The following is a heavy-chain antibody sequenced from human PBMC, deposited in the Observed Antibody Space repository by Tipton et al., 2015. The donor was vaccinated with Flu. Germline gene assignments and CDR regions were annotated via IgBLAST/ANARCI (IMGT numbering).Heavy chain of an antibody. V-gene: IGHV4-39*07. CDR3: ASKVANWGVWEPLDY. Sequence: TLSLTCTVSGGSISTINYYWGWIRQPPGKGLEWIGEINHSGSTNYNPSLKSRVTISADTSKNQFSLKLSSVTAADTAVYYCASKVANWGVWEPLDYWGQGTLVTVSS. D-gene: IGHD7-27*01. CDR2: INHSGST. CDR1: GGSISTINYY. J-gene: IGHJ4*02.